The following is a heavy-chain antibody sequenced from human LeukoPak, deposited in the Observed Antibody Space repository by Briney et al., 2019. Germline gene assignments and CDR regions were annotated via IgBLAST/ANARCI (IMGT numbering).Heavy chain of an antibody. V-gene: IGHV3-7*01. CDR3: ARGPPRRFLEWLFRYYFDY. CDR1: GYSISSGYY. J-gene: IGHJ4*02. D-gene: IGHD3-3*01. CDR2: IKQDGSEK. Sequence: PSETLSLTCAVSGYSISSGYYWGWIRQPPGKGLEWVANIKQDGSEKYYVDSVKGRFTISRDNAKNSLYLQMNSLRAEDTAVYYCARGPPRRFLEWLFRYYFDYWGQGTLVTVSS.